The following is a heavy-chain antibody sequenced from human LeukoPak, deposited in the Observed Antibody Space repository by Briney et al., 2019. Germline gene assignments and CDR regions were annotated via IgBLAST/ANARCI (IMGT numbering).Heavy chain of an antibody. CDR2: IRYDGSNK. CDR1: GFTFSRYG. CDR3: AKAPVTSCRGAYCYPFDY. V-gene: IGHV3-30*02. J-gene: IGHJ4*02. Sequence: PGGSLRLSCAASGFTFSRYGIHWVRQAPGKGLEWVAFIRYDGSNKYYADSVKGRFTISRDNSKNTLYLQMNSLRAEDAAVYYCAKAPVTSCRGAYCYPFDYWGQGTLVTVSS. D-gene: IGHD2-21*01.